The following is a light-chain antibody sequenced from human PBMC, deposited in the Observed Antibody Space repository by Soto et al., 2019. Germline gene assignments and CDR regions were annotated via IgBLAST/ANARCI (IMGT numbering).Light chain of an antibody. CDR2: AAS. Sequence: DIQMTQSPSSLSASVGDRVTITFRASQSISTYLNWYQQKPGKAPKLLIYAASSLQSGVPSRFSGNGSGTDFTLTISSLQPEDFATYYCQQSYSNPITFGQGTRLEIK. CDR1: QSISTY. CDR3: QQSYSNPIT. V-gene: IGKV1-39*01. J-gene: IGKJ5*01.